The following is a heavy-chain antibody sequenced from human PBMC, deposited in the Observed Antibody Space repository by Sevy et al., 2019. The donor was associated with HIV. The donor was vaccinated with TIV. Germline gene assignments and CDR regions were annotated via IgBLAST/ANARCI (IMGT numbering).Heavy chain of an antibody. V-gene: IGHV3-9*01. CDR2: ISWNSGSI. J-gene: IGHJ5*02. CDR3: AKAYARGDAYNWAWFDP. Sequence: GGSLRLSCAASGFTFDDYAMHWVRQAPGKGLEWVSGISWNSGSIGYADSVKGRFTISRDNAKNSLYLQMNSLRAEDTALYYCAKAYARGDAYNWAWFDPWGQGTLVTVSS. CDR1: GFTFDDYA. D-gene: IGHD1-1*01.